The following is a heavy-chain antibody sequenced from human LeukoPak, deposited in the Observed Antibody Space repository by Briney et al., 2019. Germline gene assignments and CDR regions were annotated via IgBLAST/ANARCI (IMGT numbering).Heavy chain of an antibody. CDR1: GDSISSYY. J-gene: IGHJ5*02. D-gene: IGHD2-2*01. CDR3: ARALMKGSSTSWPYNWFDP. V-gene: IGHV4-59*08. CDR2: IYYSGRT. Sequence: SETLSLTCTVSGDSISSYYWSWIRQPPGKGLEWIGYIYYSGRTNFNPALKSRVTISVDTSKNQFSLKLSSVTAADTAVYYCARALMKGSSTSWPYNWFDPWGQGTLVTVSS.